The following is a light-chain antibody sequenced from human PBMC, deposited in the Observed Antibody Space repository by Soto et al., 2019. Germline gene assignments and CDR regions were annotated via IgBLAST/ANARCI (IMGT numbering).Light chain of an antibody. J-gene: IGLJ1*01. CDR3: CIYATKYI. V-gene: IGLV2-11*01. CDR1: LSDVAVYEY. Sequence: QSVLIQPRSVSASLGQSVTISCTGSLSDVAVYEYVSWYQQQPDKAPKLMIYDVNKRASGVPDRFSGSKSGNAASLIISGLQVADGADYYCCIYATKYIFGTGTKVTVL. CDR2: DVN.